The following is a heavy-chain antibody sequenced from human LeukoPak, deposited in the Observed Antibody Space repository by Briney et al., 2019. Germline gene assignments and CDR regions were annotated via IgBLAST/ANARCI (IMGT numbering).Heavy chain of an antibody. Sequence: PGGSLRLSCAASGFTFSSYAMHWVRQAPGKGLEWLAVVSYDGSNKYYADSVKGRFTISRDNSKNTLYLQMNSLRAEDTAVFYCARDLGNGRDYWGQGTLVTVSS. CDR1: GFTFSSYA. CDR2: VSYDGSNK. V-gene: IGHV3-30*04. CDR3: ARDLGNGRDY. D-gene: IGHD2-8*01. J-gene: IGHJ4*02.